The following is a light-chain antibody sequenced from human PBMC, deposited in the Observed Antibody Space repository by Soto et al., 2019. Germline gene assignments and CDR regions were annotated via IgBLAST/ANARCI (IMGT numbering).Light chain of an antibody. V-gene: IGLV1-40*01. J-gene: IGLJ2*01. CDR1: SSNIGAGYD. CDR3: QSYDSSLSVV. CDR2: GNS. Sequence: QSVLTQPPSVSGAPGQRVTIPCTGSSSNIGAGYDVHWYQQLPGTAPKLLIYGNSNRPSGVPDRFSGSKSGTSASLAITGLQAEDEADYYCQSYDSSLSVVFGGGTKVTVL.